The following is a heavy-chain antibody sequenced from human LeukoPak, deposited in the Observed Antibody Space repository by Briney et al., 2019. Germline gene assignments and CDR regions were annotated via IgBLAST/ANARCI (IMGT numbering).Heavy chain of an antibody. Sequence: PGGSLRLSCAASGFTFSSFGMSWVRRAPGKGREWVSAISGSGGSTYYADSVKGRFTISRDNSKNTLYLQMNSLRAEDTAVYYCAKGPGHRIQLWAKIYYFDYWGQGTLVTVSS. V-gene: IGHV3-23*01. J-gene: IGHJ4*02. CDR1: GFTFSSFG. CDR2: ISGSGGST. D-gene: IGHD5-18*01. CDR3: AKGPGHRIQLWAKIYYFDY.